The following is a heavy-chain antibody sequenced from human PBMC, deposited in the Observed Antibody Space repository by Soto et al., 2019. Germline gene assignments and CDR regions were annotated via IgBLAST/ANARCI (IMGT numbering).Heavy chain of an antibody. CDR2: IYYTGNT. CDR1: GASISGGDYY. D-gene: IGHD3-22*01. J-gene: IGHJ4*02. V-gene: IGHV4-30-4*01. CDR3: ARATYDSSTYYLDY. Sequence: QVQLQESGPGLVKPSQTLSLTCTVSGASISGGDYYWTWIRQPPGKGLEWIWSIYYTGNTYSNPSLESRLSISVDPSNNQFALRLTSVTAPDTAIYYCARATYDSSTYYLDYWGQGTLVTVSS.